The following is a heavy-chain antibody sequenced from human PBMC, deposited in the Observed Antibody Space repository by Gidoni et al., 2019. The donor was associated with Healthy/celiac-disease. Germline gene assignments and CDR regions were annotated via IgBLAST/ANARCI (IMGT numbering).Heavy chain of an antibody. D-gene: IGHD3-9*01. CDR1: GFTFSSYG. Sequence: QVQLVESGGGVVQPGRSLRLSCAASGFTFSSYGMHWVRQAPGKGLEWVAVISYDGSNKYYADSVKGRFTISRDNSKNTLYLQMNSLRAEDTAVYYCAKLEAGFDDILTGYYILDYWGQGTLVTVSS. V-gene: IGHV3-30*18. CDR3: AKLEAGFDDILTGYYILDY. J-gene: IGHJ4*02. CDR2: ISYDGSNK.